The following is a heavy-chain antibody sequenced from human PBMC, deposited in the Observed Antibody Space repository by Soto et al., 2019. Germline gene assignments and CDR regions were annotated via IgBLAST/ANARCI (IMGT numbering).Heavy chain of an antibody. J-gene: IGHJ4*02. CDR2: INHSGST. V-gene: IGHV4-34*01. Sequence: PSETLSLTCAVYGGSFSGYYWSWIRQPPGKGLEWIGEINHSGSTNYNPSLKSRVTISVDTSKNQFSLKLSSVTAADTAVYYCARGVTTVTTIDYWGQGTLVTVSS. D-gene: IGHD4-17*01. CDR1: GGSFSGYY. CDR3: ARGVTTVTTIDY.